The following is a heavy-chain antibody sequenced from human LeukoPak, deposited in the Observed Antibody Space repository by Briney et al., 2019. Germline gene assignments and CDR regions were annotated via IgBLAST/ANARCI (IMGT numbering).Heavy chain of an antibody. CDR1: GGSISSSSYY. D-gene: IGHD6-6*01. J-gene: IGHJ6*03. V-gene: IGHV4-39*07. CDR3: ARDRFGSSSNSYYYYYMDV. CDR2: VYYSGST. Sequence: SETLSLTCTVSGGSISSSSYYWGWIRQPPGKGLEWIGSVYYSGSTYFNPSLKSRVIISVDTSKNQFSLKLGSVTAADTAVYYCARDRFGSSSNSYYYYYMDVCGKGTTVTVSS.